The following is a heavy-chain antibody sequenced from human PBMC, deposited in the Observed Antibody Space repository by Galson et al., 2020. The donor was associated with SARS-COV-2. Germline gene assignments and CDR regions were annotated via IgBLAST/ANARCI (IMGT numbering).Heavy chain of an antibody. Sequence: GESLKISCAASGFTFSSYGMHWVRQAPGKGLEWVAAIWYDGSNKYYADSVKGQFTISRDKSKNTLNLQMNSLRAKDTAVYYCARETPIVVVTAVTDCYYYCGMDVWGQGTMVTVSS. CDR3: ARETPIVVVTAVTDCYYYCGMDV. J-gene: IGHJ6*02. CDR2: IWYDGSNK. CDR1: GFTFSSYG. D-gene: IGHD2-2*01. V-gene: IGHV3-33*08.